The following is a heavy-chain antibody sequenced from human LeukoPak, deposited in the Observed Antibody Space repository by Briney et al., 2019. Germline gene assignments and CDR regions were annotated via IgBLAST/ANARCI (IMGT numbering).Heavy chain of an antibody. V-gene: IGHV3-30*03. CDR3: ARDLSYDFWSGYYLTFLGQGYFDY. J-gene: IGHJ4*02. CDR2: ISYDGSNK. D-gene: IGHD3-3*01. CDR1: GFTFSSYG. Sequence: HPGRSLRLSCAASGFTFSSYGMHWVRQAPGKGLEWVAVISYDGSNKYYADSVKGRFTISRDNSKNTLYLQMNSLRAEDTAVYYCARDLSYDFWSGYYLTFLGQGYFDYWGQGTLVTVSS.